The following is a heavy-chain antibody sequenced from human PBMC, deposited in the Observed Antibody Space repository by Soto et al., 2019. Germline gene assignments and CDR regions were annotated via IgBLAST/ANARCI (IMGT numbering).Heavy chain of an antibody. Sequence: SETLSLTCTVSGGSISRGPYSWGWIRQPPGKGLEWIGTFHYSGSNYYSPSLESRVTISVDTSKNQFSLKVSSVTAADTAVYYCARLGGYCSGTSCYGYYGMDVWGQGTTVT. V-gene: IGHV4-39*01. J-gene: IGHJ6*02. CDR1: GGSISRGPYS. CDR2: FHYSGSN. D-gene: IGHD2-2*01. CDR3: ARLGGYCSGTSCYGYYGMDV.